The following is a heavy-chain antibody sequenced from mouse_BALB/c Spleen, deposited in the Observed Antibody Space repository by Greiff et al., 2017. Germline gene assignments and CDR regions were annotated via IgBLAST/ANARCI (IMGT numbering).Heavy chain of an antibody. CDR2: INPYNDGT. J-gene: IGHJ3*01. Sequence: EVQLQQSGPELVKPGASVKMSCKASGYTFTSYVMHWVKQKPGQGLEWIGYINPYNDGTKYNEKFKGKATLTSDKSSSTAYMELSSLTSEDSAVYYCAREGVTVPFAYWGQGTLVTVSA. V-gene: IGHV1-14*01. CDR3: AREGVTVPFAY. CDR1: GYTFTSYV. D-gene: IGHD2-5*01.